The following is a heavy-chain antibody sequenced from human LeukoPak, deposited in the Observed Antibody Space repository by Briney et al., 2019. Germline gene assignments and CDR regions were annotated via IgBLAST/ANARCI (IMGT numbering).Heavy chain of an antibody. V-gene: IGHV3-11*01. CDR1: GFTFSDYY. CDR2: ISSTGSTI. Sequence: KTGGSLRLSCAASGFTFSDYYMSWIRQAPGKGLEWVSYISSTGSTIYYADSVKGRFTVSRDNAKNSLSLQMNILRAEDTAVYYCVRDYYDSSGFDAFDIWGQGTMVTVSS. CDR3: VRDYYDSSGFDAFDI. J-gene: IGHJ3*02. D-gene: IGHD3-22*01.